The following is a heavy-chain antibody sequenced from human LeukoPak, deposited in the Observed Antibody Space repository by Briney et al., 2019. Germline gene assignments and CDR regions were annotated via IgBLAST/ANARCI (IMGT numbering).Heavy chain of an antibody. CDR1: GGPISSYY. Sequence: PTETLSLTCTVSGGPISSYYWSWIRQPPGKGLEWIGYIYYSGSTNYNPSLKSRVTISVDTSKNQFSLKLSSVTAADTAVYYCARHGGGDSSGYYRAHFDYWGQGTLVTVSS. D-gene: IGHD3-22*01. J-gene: IGHJ4*02. CDR2: IYYSGST. CDR3: ARHGGGDSSGYYRAHFDY. V-gene: IGHV4-59*08.